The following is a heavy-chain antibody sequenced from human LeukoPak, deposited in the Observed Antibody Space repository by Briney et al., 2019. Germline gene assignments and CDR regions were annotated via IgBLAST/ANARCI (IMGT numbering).Heavy chain of an antibody. V-gene: IGHV4-61*05. CDR1: GGSISSSSYY. CDR2: IYYSGST. Sequence: TSETLSLTCTVSGGSISSSSYYWGWIRQPPGKGLEWIGYIYYSGSTNYNPSLKSRVTISVDTSKNQFSLKLSSVTAADTAVYYCARGIAVAGTEGHYFDYWGQGTLVTVSS. D-gene: IGHD6-19*01. CDR3: ARGIAVAGTEGHYFDY. J-gene: IGHJ4*02.